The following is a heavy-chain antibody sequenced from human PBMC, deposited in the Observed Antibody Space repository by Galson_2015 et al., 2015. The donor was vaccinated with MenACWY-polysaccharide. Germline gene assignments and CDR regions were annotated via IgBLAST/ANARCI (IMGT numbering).Heavy chain of an antibody. J-gene: IGHJ6*02. Sequence: SLRLSCAVSEITFNTYAMNWVRQAPGKGLEWVATISGSGSSIHHADSVKGRFTISRDNSKNTLFLLMNNLKAADTAVYYCAKSTRQASGSAPYYCGLDGWGRGTTVIVSS. V-gene: IGHV3-23*01. D-gene: IGHD2-2*01. CDR3: AKSTRQASGSAPYYCGLDG. CDR2: ISGSGSSI. CDR1: EITFNTYA.